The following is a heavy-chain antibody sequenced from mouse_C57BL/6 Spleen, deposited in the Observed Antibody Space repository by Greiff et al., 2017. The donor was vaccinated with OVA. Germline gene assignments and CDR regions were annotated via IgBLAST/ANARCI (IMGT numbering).Heavy chain of an antibody. CDR2: INPNYGTT. J-gene: IGHJ4*01. V-gene: IGHV1-39*01. CDR3: ARSITTVVAPMDY. Sequence: VQLKQSGPELVKPGASVKISCKASGYSFTDYNMNWVKQSNGKSLEWIGVINPNYGTTSYNQKFKGKATLTVYLSSSTAYMQLNSLRAEDSAVDYGARSITTVVAPMDYWGQGTSVTVSS. CDR1: GYSFTDYN. D-gene: IGHD1-1*01.